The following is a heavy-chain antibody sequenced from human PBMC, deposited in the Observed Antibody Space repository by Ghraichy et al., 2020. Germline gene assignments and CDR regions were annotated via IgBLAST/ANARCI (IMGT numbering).Heavy chain of an antibody. V-gene: IGHV1-69*13. CDR2: IIPIFGTA. CDR1: GGTFSSYA. Sequence: SVKVSCKASGGTFSSYAISWVRQAPGQGLEWMGRIIPIFGTANYAQKFQGRVTITADESTSTAYMELSSLRSEDTAVYYCARDRNDFWSGYYSLDYWGQGTLVTVSS. J-gene: IGHJ4*02. D-gene: IGHD3-3*01. CDR3: ARDRNDFWSGYYSLDY.